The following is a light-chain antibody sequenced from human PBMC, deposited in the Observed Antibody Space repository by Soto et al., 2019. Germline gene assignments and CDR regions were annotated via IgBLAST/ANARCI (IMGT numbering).Light chain of an antibody. Sequence: EIVLTQSPGTLSLSPGERATLSCRASQSVSSNYLAWYQQKPGQAPRLLIYGASTRATGIPDRFSGSGSETDFTLTISRLEPEDFAVYYCQQYGSSSWTFGQGTQVDIK. CDR1: QSVSSNY. CDR2: GAS. CDR3: QQYGSSSWT. V-gene: IGKV3-20*01. J-gene: IGKJ1*01.